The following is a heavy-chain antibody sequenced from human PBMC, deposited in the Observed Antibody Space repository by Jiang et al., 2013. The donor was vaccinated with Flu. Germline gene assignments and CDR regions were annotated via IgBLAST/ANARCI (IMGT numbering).Heavy chain of an antibody. V-gene: IGHV1-46*01. Sequence: GAEVKKPGASVKVSCKASGYTFTSYYMHWVRQAPGQGLEWMGIINPSGGSTSYAQKFQGRVTMTRDTSTSTVYMELSSLRSEDTAVYYCARAAVEQQPHNWFDPWGQGTLVTVSS. CDR3: ARAAVEQQPHNWFDP. D-gene: IGHD6-13*01. CDR1: GYTFTSYY. CDR2: INPSGGST. J-gene: IGHJ5*02.